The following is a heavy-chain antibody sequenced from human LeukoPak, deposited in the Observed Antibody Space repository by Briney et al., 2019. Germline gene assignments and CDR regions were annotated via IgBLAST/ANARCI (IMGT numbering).Heavy chain of an antibody. D-gene: IGHD6-6*01. V-gene: IGHV1-2*02. CDR1: GYTFTGYY. CDR3: ARDLLYSSSSYGWFDP. CDR2: INPNSGGT. Sequence: GASVKVSCKASGYTFTGYYMHWVRQAPGQGLEWMGWINPNSGGTNYAQKFQGRVTITADESTSTAYMELSSLRSEDTAVYYCARDLLYSSSSYGWFDPWGQGTLVTVSS. J-gene: IGHJ5*02.